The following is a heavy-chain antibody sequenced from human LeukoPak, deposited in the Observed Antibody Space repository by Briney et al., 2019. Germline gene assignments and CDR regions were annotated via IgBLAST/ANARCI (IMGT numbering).Heavy chain of an antibody. Sequence: GGSLRLSCAASGFSINYDWMSWVRQAPGKGLEWVDRIKSKTDGGTTEYAAPVKGRFTISRDDSRNTLYLQMSSLKSEDTAVYYCVRDQYCASSSCPGAFDLWGQGTVVTVSS. CDR3: VRDQYCASSSCPGAFDL. CDR2: IKSKTDGGTT. D-gene: IGHD2-2*01. V-gene: IGHV3-15*01. J-gene: IGHJ3*01. CDR1: GFSINYDW.